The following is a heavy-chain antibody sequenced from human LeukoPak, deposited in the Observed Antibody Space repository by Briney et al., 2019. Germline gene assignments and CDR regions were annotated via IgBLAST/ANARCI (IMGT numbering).Heavy chain of an antibody. D-gene: IGHD3-3*01. V-gene: IGHV1-18*01. Sequence: ASVKVSCKASGYTFTSYGISWVRQAPGQGLEWMGWISAYNGNTNYAQKLQGRVTMTTDTSTSTAYMELRSLRSDDTAVYYCARDPTTFGVVTWFDPWGQGTLVTVSS. CDR2: ISAYNGNT. J-gene: IGHJ5*02. CDR3: ARDPTTFGVVTWFDP. CDR1: GYTFTSYG.